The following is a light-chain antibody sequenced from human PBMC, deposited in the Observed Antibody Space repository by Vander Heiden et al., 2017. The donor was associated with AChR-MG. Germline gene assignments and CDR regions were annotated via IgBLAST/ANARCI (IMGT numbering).Light chain of an antibody. Sequence: QSALPPPPPVSGSPGQSVTISCTGTSSDVGGYHYVSWYQQHPGKAPKLMVYDVSKRPSGVPDRFSGSKSGSTASLTISGLQAEDEADYYCCSYAGSYTWVFGGGTKLTVL. J-gene: IGLJ3*02. CDR3: CSYAGSYTWV. CDR1: SSDVGGYHY. V-gene: IGLV2-11*01. CDR2: DVS.